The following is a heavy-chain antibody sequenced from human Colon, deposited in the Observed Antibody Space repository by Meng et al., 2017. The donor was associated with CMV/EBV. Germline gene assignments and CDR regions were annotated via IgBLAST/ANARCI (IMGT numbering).Heavy chain of an antibody. Sequence: GGSLRLSCAASGFTFSSYSMNWVRQAPGKGLEWVSSISSSSSDIYYADSVKGRFTISRDNAKNSLYLQMNSLRAEDTAVYYCAREYGIWDSSGYSYPYYYYGMDVWGQGTTVTVSS. D-gene: IGHD3-22*01. J-gene: IGHJ6*02. CDR3: AREYGIWDSSGYSYPYYYYGMDV. V-gene: IGHV3-21*01. CDR2: ISSSSSDI. CDR1: GFTFSSYS.